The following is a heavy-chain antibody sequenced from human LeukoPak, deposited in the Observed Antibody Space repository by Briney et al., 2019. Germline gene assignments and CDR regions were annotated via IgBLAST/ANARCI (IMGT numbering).Heavy chain of an antibody. J-gene: IGHJ4*02. CDR1: GGSVSSGSYY. CDR2: IYYSGST. V-gene: IGHV4-61*01. CDR3: ARVPISRYDFDY. D-gene: IGHD1-14*01. Sequence: PSETLSLTCTVSGGSVSSGSYYWSRIRQPPGKGLEWIGYIYYSGSTNYNPSLKSRVTISVDTSKNQFSLKLSSVTAADTAVYYCARVPISRYDFDYWGQGTLVTVSS.